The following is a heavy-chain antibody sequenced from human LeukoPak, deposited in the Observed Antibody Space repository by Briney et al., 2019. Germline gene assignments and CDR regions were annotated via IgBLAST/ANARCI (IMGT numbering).Heavy chain of an antibody. CDR2: ISAYNGNT. D-gene: IGHD4-11*01. CDR1: GYTFTSYG. CDR3: ASASRLQNWFDP. J-gene: IGHJ5*02. Sequence: GATVKVSCKASGYTFTSYGISWVRQAPGQGLEWMGWISAYNGNTNYAQKLQGRVTMTTDTSTSTAYMELRSLRSDDTAVYYCASASRLQNWFDPWGQGTLVTVSS. V-gene: IGHV1-18*01.